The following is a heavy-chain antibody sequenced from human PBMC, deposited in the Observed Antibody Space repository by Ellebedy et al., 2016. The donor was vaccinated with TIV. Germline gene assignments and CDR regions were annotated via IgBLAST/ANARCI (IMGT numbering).Heavy chain of an antibody. CDR1: GGTFSSYA. CDR2: IIPIFGTA. V-gene: IGHV1-69*13. Sequence: SVKVSCXASGGTFSSYAISWVRQAPGQGLEWMGGIIPIFGTANYAQKFQGRVTITADESTSTAYMELSSLRSEDTAVYYCARGSEDGYNSDYWGQGTLVTVSS. D-gene: IGHD5-24*01. J-gene: IGHJ4*02. CDR3: ARGSEDGYNSDY.